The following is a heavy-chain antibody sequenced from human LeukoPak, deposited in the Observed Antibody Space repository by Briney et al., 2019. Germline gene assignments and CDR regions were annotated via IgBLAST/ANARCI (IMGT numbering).Heavy chain of an antibody. V-gene: IGHV7-4-1*02. Sequence: ASVKVSCKASGYTFTDYAINWVRQAPGQGLGWMGWINTYTENPTYAQGFTGRFVFSLDTSVSTAYLQISSLKAEDTAVYYCARDSGGFGELLIEWGQGTLVTVSS. J-gene: IGHJ4*02. D-gene: IGHD3-10*01. CDR2: INTYTENP. CDR3: ARDSGGFGELLIE. CDR1: GYTFTDYA.